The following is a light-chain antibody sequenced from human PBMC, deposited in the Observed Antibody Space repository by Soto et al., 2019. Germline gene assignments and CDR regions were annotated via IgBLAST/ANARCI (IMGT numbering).Light chain of an antibody. CDR3: SSYAGTNNRYV. V-gene: IGLV2-8*01. CDR2: EVN. J-gene: IGLJ1*01. CDR1: GSDIGGYNF. Sequence: QSVLTQPPSASGSPGQSVTISCTGTGSDIGGYNFVSWYQQHPGKVPKLIIYEVNKRPSGVPDRFSDSKSGNTASLTVSGLQADDEADYYCSSYAGTNNRYVFGTGTKVTVL.